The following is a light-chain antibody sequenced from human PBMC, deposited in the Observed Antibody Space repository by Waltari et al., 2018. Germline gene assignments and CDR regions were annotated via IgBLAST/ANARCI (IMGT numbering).Light chain of an antibody. CDR1: QSIFTW. CDR2: KAF. J-gene: IGKJ2*01. CDR3: QQYHDYSA. V-gene: IGKV1-5*03. Sequence: DTQMTQSPSTLSASVGDRVTLPCRASQSIFTWLAWYQQKPGKAPRLLIYKAFNLESGVPGRFSGSASGTEFNLTISSLQPDDSATYYCQQYHDYSAFGQGTKLEIK.